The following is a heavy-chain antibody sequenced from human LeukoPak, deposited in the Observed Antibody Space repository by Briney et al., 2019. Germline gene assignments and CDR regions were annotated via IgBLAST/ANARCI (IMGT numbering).Heavy chain of an antibody. CDR2: IVGDGSKT. J-gene: IGHJ6*03. V-gene: IGHV3-23*01. CDR3: AKPPYNFYYLDV. D-gene: IGHD2-21*01. CDR1: GFSFNNCA. Sequence: GGSLRLSCAASGFSFNNCAMTWVRQAPGKGLEWVSTIVGDGSKTYYADSVKGRFTISSDNSRTLLFLHMNSLRAEDTAVYYCAKPPYNFYYLDVWGEGTTVTVSS.